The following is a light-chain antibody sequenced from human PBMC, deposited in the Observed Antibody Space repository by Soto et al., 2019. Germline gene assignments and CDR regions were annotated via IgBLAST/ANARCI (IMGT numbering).Light chain of an antibody. Sequence: QSVLTQPPAASGSPGQSVTISCTGTKNDIGVYDFVSWYQHHPGKAPRLIIYEVVQRPSGVPDRFSGSKSGNTASLTVSGLQAADEGDYFCKSYAGSNPYVFASGTKLTVL. CDR2: EVV. J-gene: IGLJ1*01. CDR3: KSYAGSNPYV. V-gene: IGLV2-8*01. CDR1: KNDIGVYDF.